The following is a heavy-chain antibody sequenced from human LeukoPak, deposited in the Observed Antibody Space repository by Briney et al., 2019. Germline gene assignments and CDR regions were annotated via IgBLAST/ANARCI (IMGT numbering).Heavy chain of an antibody. D-gene: IGHD3-22*01. CDR2: ITGDGGST. Sequence: PGGSLRLSCAASGFTFDDYAMHWVRQPPGKGLEWVSLITGDGGSTSYADSVKGRFTISRDNSKNSLYLQMNSLRTEDTALCYCAKDTYYDNSGYDSYFDYWGQGTLVPVCS. J-gene: IGHJ4*02. CDR3: AKDTYYDNSGYDSYFDY. CDR1: GFTFDDYA. V-gene: IGHV3-43*02.